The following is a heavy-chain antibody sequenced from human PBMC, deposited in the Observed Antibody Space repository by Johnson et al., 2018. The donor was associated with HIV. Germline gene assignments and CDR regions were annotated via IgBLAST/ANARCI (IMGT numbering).Heavy chain of an antibody. CDR2: ISSNGGST. CDR1: GFTFSSYA. J-gene: IGHJ3*01. CDR3: ATDLCVTDCGRIADVLDF. Sequence: VQLVESGGGLVQPGGSLRLSCAASGFTFSSYAMHWVRQAPGKGLEYVSAISSNGGSTYYANSVKGRFTISRDNSKNTLYLQMGSLRAEDMAVYYCATDLCVTDCGRIADVLDFWGQGTMVTVSS. D-gene: IGHD2-21*01. V-gene: IGHV3-64*01.